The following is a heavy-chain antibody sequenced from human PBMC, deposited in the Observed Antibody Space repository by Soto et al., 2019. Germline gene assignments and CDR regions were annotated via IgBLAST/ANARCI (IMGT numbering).Heavy chain of an antibody. CDR1: TNLW. J-gene: IGHJ5*02. V-gene: IGHV5-51*01. CDR3: ARLPWADYGAIFDP. Sequence: TNLWGRRVSQMPGEGLGWMGIIYPGDSDTRYSPSFQGQVTISADKSITTAYLQWSSLKASDTAMYYRARLPWADYGAIFDPWGQGTLVPVSS. D-gene: IGHD4-17*01. CDR2: IYPGDSDT.